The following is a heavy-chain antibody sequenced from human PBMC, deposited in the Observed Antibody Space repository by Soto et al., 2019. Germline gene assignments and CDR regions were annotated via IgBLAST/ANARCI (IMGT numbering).Heavy chain of an antibody. CDR3: ARDRDRAVVTLWYFDL. J-gene: IGHJ2*01. V-gene: IGHV3-48*01. Sequence: EVQLVESGGGLVQPGGSLRLSCAASGFTFSSYSMNWVRQAPGKGLEWVSYISSSSSTIYYADSEKGRFTISRDNAKNSLYLQMNSLRAEDTAVYYCARDRDRAVVTLWYFDLWGRGTLVTVSS. CDR1: GFTFSSYS. CDR2: ISSSSSTI. D-gene: IGHD2-21*02.